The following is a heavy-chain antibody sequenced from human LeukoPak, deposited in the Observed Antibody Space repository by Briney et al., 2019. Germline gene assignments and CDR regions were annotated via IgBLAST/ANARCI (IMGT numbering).Heavy chain of an antibody. CDR3: ARLTTLTTAWYFQE. Sequence: ASVKVSCKASGGTFSSYAISWVRQAPGQGLEWMGGIIPIFGTANYAQNFQGRVTIIADKSTSTAYIELRSLRSEDTAVYFCARLTTLTTAWYFQEWGQGTLVTVSS. J-gene: IGHJ1*01. V-gene: IGHV1-69*06. D-gene: IGHD4-17*01. CDR1: GGTFSSYA. CDR2: IIPIFGTA.